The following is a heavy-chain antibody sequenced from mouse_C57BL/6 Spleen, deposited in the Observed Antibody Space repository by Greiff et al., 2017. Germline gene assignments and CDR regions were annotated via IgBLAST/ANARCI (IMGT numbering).Heavy chain of an antibody. CDR2: IYPGDGDT. D-gene: IGHD2-1*01. CDR3: ARNDGNNPCDY. J-gene: IGHJ2*01. CDR1: GYAFSSSW. Sequence: VQLQESGPELVKPGASVKISCKASGYAFSSSWMNWVKQRPGKGLEWIGRIYPGDGDTNYNGKFKGKATLTADKSSSTADKQLSSLTTEDSAVYCCARNDGNNPCDYWGQGTTLTVSS. V-gene: IGHV1-82*01.